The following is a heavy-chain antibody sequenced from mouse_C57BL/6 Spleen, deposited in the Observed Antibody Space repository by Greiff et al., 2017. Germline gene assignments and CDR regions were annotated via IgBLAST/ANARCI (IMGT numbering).Heavy chain of an antibody. J-gene: IGHJ4*01. D-gene: IGHD3-2*02. CDR2: IDPSDSYT. CDR1: GYTFTSYW. Sequence: QVQLQQPGAELVMPGASVKLSCKASGYTFTSYWMHWVKQRPGQGLEWIGEIDPSDSYTNYNQKFKGKATLTVDKASSTAYMQLSSLTSEDSAVYYCAREGNSSGDGAMDYWGQGTSVTVSS. CDR3: AREGNSSGDGAMDY. V-gene: IGHV1-69*01.